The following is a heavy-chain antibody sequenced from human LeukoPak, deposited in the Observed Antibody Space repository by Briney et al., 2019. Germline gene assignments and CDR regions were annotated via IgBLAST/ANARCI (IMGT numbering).Heavy chain of an antibody. CDR3: ARDSGYAYSIDY. J-gene: IGHJ4*02. D-gene: IGHD5-12*01. V-gene: IGHV1-2*02. CDR2: INPNSGGT. Sequence: ASVKVSCKASGYTFTGYYMHWVRQAPGQGLEWMGWINPNSGGTNYAQKFQGRVTMTRDTSISTAYMELSRLRSDDTAVYYCARDSGYAYSIDYWGQGTLVTVSS. CDR1: GYTFTGYY.